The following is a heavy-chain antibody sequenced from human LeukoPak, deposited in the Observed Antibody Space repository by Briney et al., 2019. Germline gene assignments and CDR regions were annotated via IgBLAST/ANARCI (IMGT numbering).Heavy chain of an antibody. D-gene: IGHD3-22*01. CDR1: GYTFTGYY. CDR3: ARGSYDSSGYYYGY. V-gene: IGHV1-2*02. Sequence: ASVKVSCKASGYTFTGYYMHWVRQAPGQGLEWMGWINPNSGGINYAQKFQGRVTMTRDTSISTAYMELSRLRSDDTAVYYCARGSYDSSGYYYGYWGQGTLVTVSS. J-gene: IGHJ4*02. CDR2: INPNSGGI.